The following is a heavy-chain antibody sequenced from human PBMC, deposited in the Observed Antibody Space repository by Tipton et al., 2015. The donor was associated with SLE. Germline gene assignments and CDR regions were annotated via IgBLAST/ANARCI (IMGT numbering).Heavy chain of an antibody. V-gene: IGHV3-48*03. CDR2: ISSSGSTI. CDR1: GLTFSSYE. J-gene: IGHJ6*03. Sequence: GSLRLSCAASGLTFSSYEMNWVRQAPGKGLEWVSYISSSGSTIYYADSVKGRFTISRDNAKNSLYLQMNSLRAEDTAVYYCARVGAGTDYYYYYMDVWGKGTTVPVSS. D-gene: IGHD6-19*01. CDR3: ARVGAGTDYYYYYMDV.